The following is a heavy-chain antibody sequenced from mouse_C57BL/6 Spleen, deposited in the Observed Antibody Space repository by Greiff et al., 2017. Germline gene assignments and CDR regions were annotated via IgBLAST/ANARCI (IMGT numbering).Heavy chain of an antibody. V-gene: IGHV5-17*01. CDR1: GFTFSDYG. CDR2: ISSGSSTI. D-gene: IGHD2-1*01. J-gene: IGHJ2*01. CDR3: AREEDGNYDYFDY. Sequence: EVQLVESGGGLVKPGGSLKLSCAASGFTFSDYGMHWVRQAPEKGLEWVAYISSGSSTIYYADTVKGRFTISRDNAKNTLFLQMTSLRSEDTAMYYCAREEDGNYDYFDYWGQGTTLTVSS.